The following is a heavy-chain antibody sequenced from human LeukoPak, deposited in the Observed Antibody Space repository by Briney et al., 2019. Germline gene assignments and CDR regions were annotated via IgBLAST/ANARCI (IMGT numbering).Heavy chain of an antibody. V-gene: IGHV1-2*02. Sequence: ASVKVSCKASGYSFTDYYIHWVRLAPGQGLEWMGRINPYSGGTNYAQKFQGRVTMTSDTSIRTAYMELSSLNSDDTALYYCARTMTSAGTGYWGQGALVTVSS. CDR3: ARTMTSAGTGY. CDR2: INPYSGGT. D-gene: IGHD6-13*01. CDR1: GYSFTDYY. J-gene: IGHJ4*02.